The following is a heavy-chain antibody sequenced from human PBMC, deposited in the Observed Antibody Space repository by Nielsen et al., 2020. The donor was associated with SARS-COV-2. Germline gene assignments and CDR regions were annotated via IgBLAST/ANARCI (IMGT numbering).Heavy chain of an antibody. CDR2: ISSSNTYT. V-gene: IGHV3-11*03. J-gene: IGHJ4*02. CDR3: ARIPPPGTMIVVVPHYFDY. D-gene: IGHD3-22*01. Sequence: GESLKISCAASGFTFSDYYMSWIRQAPGKGLEWISYISSSNTYTNYADSVKGRFTISRDNAKNSLYLQMNSLRAEDTAVYYCARIPPPGTMIVVVPHYFDYWGQGTLVTVSS. CDR1: GFTFSDYY.